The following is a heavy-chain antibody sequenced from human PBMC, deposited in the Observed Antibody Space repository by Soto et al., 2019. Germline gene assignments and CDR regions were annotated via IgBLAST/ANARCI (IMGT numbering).Heavy chain of an antibody. Sequence: SVKVTCRASGNTFTSYDINLVRQATGHGLEWMGWINPNSGNIGYAQKFQGRVTMTRDTAIRTAYMEVSRLRSDDTAVYYCARGRASGSYYLLDYWGQGTLVTVSS. CDR1: GNTFTSYD. CDR3: ARGRASGSYYLLDY. V-gene: IGHV1-8*01. CDR2: INPNSGNI. J-gene: IGHJ4*02. D-gene: IGHD3-10*01.